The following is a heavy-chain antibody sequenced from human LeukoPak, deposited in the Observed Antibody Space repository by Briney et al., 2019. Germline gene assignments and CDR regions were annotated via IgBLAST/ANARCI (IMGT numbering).Heavy chain of an antibody. V-gene: IGHV4-61*02. CDR3: ARDPRGCYDSSGFHDAFDI. J-gene: IGHJ3*02. CDR2: IYTSGST. D-gene: IGHD3-22*01. Sequence: PSETLSLTCTVSGGSISSGSYYWSWIRQPAGKGLEWIGRIYTSGSTNYNPSLKSRVTISVDTSKNQFSLKLSSVTAADTAVYYCARDPRGCYDSSGFHDAFDIWGQGTMVTVSS. CDR1: GGSISSGSYY.